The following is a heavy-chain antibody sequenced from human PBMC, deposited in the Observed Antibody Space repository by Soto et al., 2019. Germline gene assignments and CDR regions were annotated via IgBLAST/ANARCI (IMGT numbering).Heavy chain of an antibody. Sequence: PSETLSLTCAVYGGSFSGYYWSWIRQPPGKGLEWIGEINHSGSTNYNPSLKSRVTISVDTSKNQFSLKLSSVTAADTAVYYCARLAAMVTYYYYYGMDVWGQGTTGTVSS. J-gene: IGHJ6*02. D-gene: IGHD5-18*01. V-gene: IGHV4-34*01. CDR2: INHSGST. CDR1: GGSFSGYY. CDR3: ARLAAMVTYYYYYGMDV.